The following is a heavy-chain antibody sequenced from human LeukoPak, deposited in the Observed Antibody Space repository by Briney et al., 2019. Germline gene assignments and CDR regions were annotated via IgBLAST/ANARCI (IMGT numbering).Heavy chain of an antibody. CDR2: IYYSGST. CDR1: GASITSYY. V-gene: IGHV4-59*01. CDR3: ARMSPCNYDFWSGYYTAEP. Sequence: SETLSLTCAVSGASITSYYWSWIRQPPGKGLEWIGYIYYSGSTNYNPSLKSRVTISVDTSKNQFSLKLSSVTAADTAVYYCARMSPCNYDFWSGYYTAEPWGQGTMVTVSS. J-gene: IGHJ3*01. D-gene: IGHD3-3*01.